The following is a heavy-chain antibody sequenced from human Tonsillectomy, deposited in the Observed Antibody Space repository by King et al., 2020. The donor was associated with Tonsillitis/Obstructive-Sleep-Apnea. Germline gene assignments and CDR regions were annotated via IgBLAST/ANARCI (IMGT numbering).Heavy chain of an antibody. CDR3: ARGAARILYGLDV. CDR2: ISLDGSNK. CDR1: GFTFSTYA. V-gene: IGHV3-30*04. D-gene: IGHD2-15*01. Sequence: QVQLVESGGGVVQPGRSLRVSCAASGFTFSTYAMHWVRQAPGKGLEWVAVISLDGSNKYYADSVKGRFTISRDDSKNTLYLQMNSLRPEDTAVYYCARGAARILYGLDVWGQGTSVTVSS. J-gene: IGHJ6*02.